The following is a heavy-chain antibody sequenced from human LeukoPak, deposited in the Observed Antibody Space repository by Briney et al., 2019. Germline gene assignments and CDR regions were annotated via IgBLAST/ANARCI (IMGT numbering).Heavy chain of an antibody. D-gene: IGHD3-22*01. J-gene: IGHJ4*02. CDR3: ARAHTYYYDSSGYPTSLFDY. CDR2: IYGGGST. CDR1: GFTVSSNY. V-gene: IGHV3-53*01. Sequence: PGGSLRLSCAASGFTVSSNYMSWVRQAPGKGLEWVSVIYGGGSTYYADSVKGRFTISRDNSKNTLYLQMNSLRAEDTAVYYCARAHTYYYDSSGYPTSLFDYWGQGTLVTVSS.